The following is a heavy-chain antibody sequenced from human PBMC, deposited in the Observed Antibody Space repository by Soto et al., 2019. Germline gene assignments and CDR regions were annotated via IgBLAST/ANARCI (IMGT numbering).Heavy chain of an antibody. V-gene: IGHV1-2*02. Sequence: AASVKVSCKASGYTFTGYYMHWVRQAPGQGLEWMGWINPNSGGTNYAQKFQGRVTMTRDTSISTAYMELSRLRSDDTAVYYCARDAHCSSTSCYTDDYYYYGMDVWGQGTTVTVSS. J-gene: IGHJ6*02. CDR2: INPNSGGT. CDR3: ARDAHCSSTSCYTDDYYYYGMDV. CDR1: GYTFTGYY. D-gene: IGHD2-2*02.